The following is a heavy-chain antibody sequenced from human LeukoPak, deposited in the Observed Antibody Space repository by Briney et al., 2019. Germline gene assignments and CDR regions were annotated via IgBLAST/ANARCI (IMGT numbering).Heavy chain of an antibody. Sequence: GRSLRLSCAASGFTFSSYGMHWVRQAPGKGLEWVAVIWYDGSNKYYADSVKGRFTISRDNSKNTLYLQMNSLRAEDTAVYYCAKGLNQLLDYWGQGTLVTVSS. CDR1: GFTFSSYG. CDR2: IWYDGSNK. V-gene: IGHV3-33*06. D-gene: IGHD2-2*01. J-gene: IGHJ4*02. CDR3: AKGLNQLLDY.